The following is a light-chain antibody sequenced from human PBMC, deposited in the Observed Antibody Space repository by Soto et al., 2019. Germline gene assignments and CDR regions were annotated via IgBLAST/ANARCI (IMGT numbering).Light chain of an antibody. CDR1: SSNIGKKY. CDR3: ASWDDNLSGLL. J-gene: IGLJ2*01. CDR2: KNN. Sequence: QSVLTQPPSASGTPGQRITISCSGSSSNIGKKYVYWYQQFPGTAPRLLISKNNQRHSGVPDRFSGSKSGTADSLASSGPRSEDEADNDCASWDDNLSGLLFGWGTKLTVL. V-gene: IGLV1-47*01.